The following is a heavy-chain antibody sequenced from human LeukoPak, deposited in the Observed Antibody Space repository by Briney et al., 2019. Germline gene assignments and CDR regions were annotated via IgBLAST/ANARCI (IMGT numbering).Heavy chain of an antibody. CDR1: GFTFSSYA. Sequence: GGSLRLSCAASGFTFSSYAMSWVRQAPGKGLEWVSAISGSGGSTYYADSVKGRFTISRDNSKNTLYLQMNSLRAEDTAVYYCAKDFPPSTTRIQLWHHQRNYFDYWGQGTLVTVSS. V-gene: IGHV3-23*01. CDR3: AKDFPPSTTRIQLWHHQRNYFDY. CDR2: ISGSGGST. D-gene: IGHD5-18*01. J-gene: IGHJ4*02.